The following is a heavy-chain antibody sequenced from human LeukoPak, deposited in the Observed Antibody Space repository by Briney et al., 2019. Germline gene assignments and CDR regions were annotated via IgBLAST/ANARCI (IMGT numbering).Heavy chain of an antibody. Sequence: ASVKGSCKASGYTFTGYYMHWVRQAPGQGLEWMGWINPNSGGTNYAQKCQGRVTMTRDTSISTAYMELSRLRSDDTAVYYCARVLKSMALNTDYWGQGTLVTVSS. J-gene: IGHJ4*02. D-gene: IGHD4/OR15-4a*01. CDR3: ARVLKSMALNTDY. CDR1: GYTFTGYY. CDR2: INPNSGGT. V-gene: IGHV1-2*02.